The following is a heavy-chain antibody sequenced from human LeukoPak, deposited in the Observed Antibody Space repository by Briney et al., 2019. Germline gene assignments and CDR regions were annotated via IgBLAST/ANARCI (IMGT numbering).Heavy chain of an antibody. CDR1: GDSISSNNCF. J-gene: IGHJ4*02. Sequence: SETLSLTCTVSGDSISSNNCFWGWIRQPPGKGLEWIGSMCYSGATYYNPPLKSRVTMTVDTSKKQFSLKLSSVTAADTAVYYCVKDRGNHTTDYWGQGTLVTVSS. CDR3: VKDRGNHTTDY. D-gene: IGHD1-14*01. V-gene: IGHV4-39*07. CDR2: MCYSGAT.